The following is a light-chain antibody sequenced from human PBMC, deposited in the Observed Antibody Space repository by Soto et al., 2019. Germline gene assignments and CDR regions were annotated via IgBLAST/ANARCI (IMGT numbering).Light chain of an antibody. J-gene: IGKJ4*01. Sequence: DIQMTQSPSTLSASVGDRVTITCRASQSISSWLAWYQQKPGKAPKLLIYKASSLESGVPSRSSGSGSGTAFTITISSLQPDDFATYYCQQYNSAPLTFGGGTKVEIK. V-gene: IGKV1-5*03. CDR2: KAS. CDR1: QSISSW. CDR3: QQYNSAPLT.